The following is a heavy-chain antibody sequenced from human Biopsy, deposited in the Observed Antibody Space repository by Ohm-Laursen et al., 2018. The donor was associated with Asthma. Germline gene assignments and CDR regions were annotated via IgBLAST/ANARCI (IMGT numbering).Heavy chain of an antibody. CDR3: ARGYSGTDRIVYYYSGMEV. J-gene: IGHJ6*02. CDR2: LIPVLGTA. V-gene: IGHV1-69*01. Sequence: YSVKVSCKVSGDSLGSFINYAISWVRQAPRQGLEWMGGLIPVLGTADYAPMFEGRVTITADESTSTAYLELTSLRFEDTAVYYCARGYSGTDRIVYYYSGMEVWGQGTTVTVSS. CDR1: GDSLGSFINYA. D-gene: IGHD5-12*01.